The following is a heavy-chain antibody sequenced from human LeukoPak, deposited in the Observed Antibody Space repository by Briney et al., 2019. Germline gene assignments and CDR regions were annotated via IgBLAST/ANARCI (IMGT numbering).Heavy chain of an antibody. V-gene: IGHV4-59*08. CDR3: AGGGYDPHYYYYGMDV. Sequence: ASETLSLTCTVSGGSISSYYWSWIRQPPGKGLEWIGYIYYSGSTSYNPSLKSRVTISVDTSKNQFSLKLSSVTAADTAVYYCAGGGYDPHYYYYGMDVWGQGTTVTVSS. D-gene: IGHD2-15*01. CDR2: IYYSGST. J-gene: IGHJ6*02. CDR1: GGSISSYY.